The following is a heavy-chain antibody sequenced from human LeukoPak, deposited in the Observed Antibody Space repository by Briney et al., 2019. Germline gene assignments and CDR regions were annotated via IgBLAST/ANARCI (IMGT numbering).Heavy chain of an antibody. Sequence: PGRSLRLSCAASGFTFSSYAMHWVRQAPGKGLEWVAVISYDGSNKYYADSVKGRFTISRDNSKNTLYLQMNSLRAEDTAVYYCARSSGAADYGSGSYYPYYYYYDMDVWGQGTTVTVSS. D-gene: IGHD3-10*01. CDR2: ISYDGSNK. J-gene: IGHJ6*02. CDR3: ARSSGAADYGSGSYYPYYYYYDMDV. V-gene: IGHV3-30*04. CDR1: GFTFSSYA.